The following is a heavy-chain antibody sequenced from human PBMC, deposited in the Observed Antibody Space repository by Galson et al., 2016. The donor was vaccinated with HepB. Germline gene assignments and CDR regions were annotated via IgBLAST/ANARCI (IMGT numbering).Heavy chain of an antibody. V-gene: IGHV1-46*01. Sequence: SCKASGYIFTGYYMHWVRQAPGQGLEWMGVVDPSGGGTSYTQKFQGRVTMTRDTSTSTVFMELRILTSEDTAVYLCARGQLSNLNWFDPWGQGTLVTVSS. D-gene: IGHD1-1*01. CDR1: GYIFTGYY. J-gene: IGHJ5*02. CDR2: VDPSGGGT. CDR3: ARGQLSNLNWFDP.